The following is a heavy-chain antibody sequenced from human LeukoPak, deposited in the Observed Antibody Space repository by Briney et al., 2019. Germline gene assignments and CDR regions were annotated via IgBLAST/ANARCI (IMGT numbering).Heavy chain of an antibody. J-gene: IGHJ4*02. CDR1: GGTYSSYA. CDR2: IIPILGIA. CDR3: ASSGLSIAAAGTKFDY. V-gene: IGHV1-69*10. Sequence: GASVKVSCKASGGTYSSYAISWVRQAPGQGLEWMGWIIPILGIANYAQKFQGRVTITADKSTSTAYMELSSLRSEDTAVYYCASSGLSIAAAGTKFDYWGQGTLVTVSS. D-gene: IGHD6-13*01.